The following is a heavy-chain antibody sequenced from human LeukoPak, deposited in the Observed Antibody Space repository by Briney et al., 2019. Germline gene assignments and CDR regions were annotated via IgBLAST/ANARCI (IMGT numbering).Heavy chain of an antibody. CDR3: APAGRYYYASGSPVG. Sequence: GGSMRLSCTASGFTFRNYSMNWVRQAPGKGLEWVSSISSRSNYIYYADSVKGRFTISRDNAKGSLYLQMNNLRAEDTAVYYCAPAGRYYYASGSPVGGGHGTLVTVSS. V-gene: IGHV3-21*01. CDR1: GFTFRNYS. J-gene: IGHJ4*01. D-gene: IGHD3-10*01. CDR2: ISSRSNYI.